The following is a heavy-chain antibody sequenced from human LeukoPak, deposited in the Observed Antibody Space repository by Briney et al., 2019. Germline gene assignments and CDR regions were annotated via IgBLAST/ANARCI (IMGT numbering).Heavy chain of an antibody. V-gene: IGHV3-74*01. Sequence: PGGSLRLSCVASGLTFTNYGMMWVRQAPGRGLVWVSYINSDGRSTNYADSVKGRFTISRDNAKNTLYLQMNSLRAEDTAMYYCAKNYNGMSCWGQGTLVIVSS. D-gene: IGHD1-26*01. CDR3: AKNYNGMSC. CDR2: INSDGRST. J-gene: IGHJ4*02. CDR1: GLTFTNYG.